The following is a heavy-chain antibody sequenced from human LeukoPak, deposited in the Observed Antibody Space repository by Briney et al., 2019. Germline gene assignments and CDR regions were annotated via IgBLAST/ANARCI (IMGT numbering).Heavy chain of an antibody. V-gene: IGHV4-30-2*01. Sequence: SETLSLTCAVSGGSISSGGYSWSWTRQPPGKGLEWIGYIYHSGSTYYNPSLKSRVTISVDRSKNQFSLKLSSVTAADTAVYYCARDQYGDNGEYWFDPWGQGTLVTVSS. CDR1: GGSISSGGYS. CDR2: IYHSGST. J-gene: IGHJ5*02. CDR3: ARDQYGDNGEYWFDP. D-gene: IGHD4-17*01.